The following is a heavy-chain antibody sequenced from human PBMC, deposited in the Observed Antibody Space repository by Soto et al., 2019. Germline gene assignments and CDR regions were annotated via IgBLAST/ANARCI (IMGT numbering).Heavy chain of an antibody. CDR1: GGSVSSGSYY. CDR2: IYYSGST. CDR3: AREGGVDTAMVTYFDY. Sequence: PSETLSLTCTVSGGSVSSGSYYWSWIRQPPGKGLEWIGYIYYSGSTNYNPSLKSRVTISVDTSKNQFSLKLSSVTAADTAVYYCAREGGVDTAMVTYFDYWGQGTLVTVSS. V-gene: IGHV4-61*01. J-gene: IGHJ4*02. D-gene: IGHD5-18*01.